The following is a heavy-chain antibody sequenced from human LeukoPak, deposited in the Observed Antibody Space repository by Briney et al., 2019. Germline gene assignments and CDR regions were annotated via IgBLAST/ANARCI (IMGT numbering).Heavy chain of an antibody. CDR3: ARDIYDSSLGDAFDI. CDR2: ISYDGSNK. V-gene: IGHV3-30*03. D-gene: IGHD3-22*01. J-gene: IGHJ3*02. CDR1: GFTFSSYG. Sequence: GGSLRLSCAASGFTFSSYGMHWVRQAPGKGLEWVAVISYDGSNKYYADSVKGRFTISRDNSKNTLYLQMNSLRAEDTAVYYCARDIYDSSLGDAFDIWGQGTMVTVSS.